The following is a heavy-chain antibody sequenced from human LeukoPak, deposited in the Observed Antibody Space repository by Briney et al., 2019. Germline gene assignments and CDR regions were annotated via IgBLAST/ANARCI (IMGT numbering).Heavy chain of an antibody. CDR2: ILYSGNT. CDR1: GGSPCSYF. Sequence: SGTLSLTSTVSGGSPCSYFWSCGRQPPGKGLEWIGYILYSGNTNYNPYLKSRVTISVDTSKNQFSLKLSSVTAADTAVYHCARAPCYYYMDVWGKGTTVTVSS. V-gene: IGHV4-59*01. J-gene: IGHJ6*03. CDR3: ARAPCYYYMDV.